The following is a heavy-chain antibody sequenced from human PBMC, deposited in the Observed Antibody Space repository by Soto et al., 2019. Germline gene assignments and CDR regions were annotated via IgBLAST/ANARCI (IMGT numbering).Heavy chain of an antibody. CDR3: AKDNTRDIVVVPAATSFDY. J-gene: IGHJ4*02. CDR1: GFTFDDYA. D-gene: IGHD2-2*01. V-gene: IGHV3-9*01. CDR2: ISWNSGSI. Sequence: EVQLVESGGGLVQPGRSLRLSCAASGFTFDDYAMHWVRQAPGKGLEWVSGISWNSGSIGYADSVKGRFTISRDNAKNSLYLQMNSLRAEDTALYYCAKDNTRDIVVVPAATSFDYWGQGTLVTVSS.